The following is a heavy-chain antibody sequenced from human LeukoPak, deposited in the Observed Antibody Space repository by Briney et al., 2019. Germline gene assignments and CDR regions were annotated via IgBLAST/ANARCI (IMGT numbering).Heavy chain of an antibody. CDR1: GFTFSSYW. CDR3: ARLYSSSWYEDEYFQH. V-gene: IGHV3-7*01. D-gene: IGHD6-13*01. J-gene: IGHJ1*01. Sequence: GGSLRLSCAASGFTFSSYWMSWVRQAPGKGLEWVANIKQDGSEKYYVDSVKGRFTISRDNAKNSLYLQMNGLRAEDTAVYYCARLYSSSWYEDEYFQHWGQGTLVTVSS. CDR2: IKQDGSEK.